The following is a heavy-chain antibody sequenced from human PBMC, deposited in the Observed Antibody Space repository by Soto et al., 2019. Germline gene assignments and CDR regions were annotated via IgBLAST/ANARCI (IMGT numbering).Heavy chain of an antibody. V-gene: IGHV1-69*06. CDR2: IIPIYSTS. D-gene: IGHD1-26*01. Sequence: QVQLVQSGAEVKKPGSSVKVSCKASGGTLRNYAISWVRQAPGQGLEWMGGIIPIYSTSNYAQKFQGRLTITADKSTSTAYMELSSLRSEDPAVYYCATDSGSYYDVAYWGQGTLVTVSS. J-gene: IGHJ4*02. CDR1: GGTLRNYA. CDR3: ATDSGSYYDVAY.